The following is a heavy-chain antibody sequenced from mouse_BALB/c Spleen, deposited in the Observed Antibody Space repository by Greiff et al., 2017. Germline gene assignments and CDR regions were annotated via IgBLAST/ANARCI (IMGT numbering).Heavy chain of an antibody. V-gene: IGHV14-1*02. D-gene: IGHD2-3*01. Sequence: VQLQQSGAELVRPGALVKLSCKASGFNIKDYYMHWVKQSPEQGLEWIGWIDPENGNTIYDPKFQGKASITADTSSNTAYLQLSSLTSEDTAVYYCARSGRSWGDGYLDYWGQGTSVTVSS. J-gene: IGHJ4*01. CDR1: GFNIKDYY. CDR2: IDPENGNT. CDR3: ARSGRSWGDGYLDY.